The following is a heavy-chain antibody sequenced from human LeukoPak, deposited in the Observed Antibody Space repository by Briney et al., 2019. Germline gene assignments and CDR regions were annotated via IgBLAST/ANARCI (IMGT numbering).Heavy chain of an antibody. CDR3: AALPVRGVIPGYYYYYYMDV. V-gene: IGHV3-21*01. CDR2: ISSSSSYI. D-gene: IGHD3-10*01. J-gene: IGHJ6*03. CDR1: GFTFSSYS. Sequence: PGGSLRLSCAASGFTFSSYSMNWVRQAPGKGLEWVSSISSSSSYIYYADSVKGRFTISRDNAKNSLYLQMNSLRAEDTAVYYCAALPVRGVIPGYYYYYYMDVWGKGTTVTVSS.